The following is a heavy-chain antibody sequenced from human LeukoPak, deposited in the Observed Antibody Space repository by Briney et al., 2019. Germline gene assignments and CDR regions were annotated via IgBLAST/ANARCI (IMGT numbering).Heavy chain of an antibody. V-gene: IGHV1-18*01. D-gene: IGHD6-19*01. J-gene: IGHJ4*02. CDR3: AREGSGWYGHYFDY. CDR1: GYGFSYFG. CDR2: ISGYNGNT. Sequence: GASVKVSCKSSGYGFSYFGINWVRQAPGQGLEWMGWISGYNGNTNYAQKLEGRLTLSTDTATSTVYMELRNLRSDDTAVYYCAREGSGWYGHYFDYWGQGTLVTVSS.